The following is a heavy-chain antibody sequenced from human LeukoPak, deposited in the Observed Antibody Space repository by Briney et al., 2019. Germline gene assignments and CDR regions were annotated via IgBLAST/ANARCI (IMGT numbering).Heavy chain of an antibody. D-gene: IGHD3-3*01. CDR3: ARVDDFWSGLSAFDI. V-gene: IGHV4-59*01. CDR2: IYYSGST. CDR1: GGSISSYY. Sequence: SETLSLTCTVSGGSISSYYWSWIRQPPGKGLEWIGYIYYSGSTNYNPSLKSRVTISVDTSKNQFSLKLSSVTAADTAVYYCARVDDFWSGLSAFDIWGQGTMVTVSS. J-gene: IGHJ3*02.